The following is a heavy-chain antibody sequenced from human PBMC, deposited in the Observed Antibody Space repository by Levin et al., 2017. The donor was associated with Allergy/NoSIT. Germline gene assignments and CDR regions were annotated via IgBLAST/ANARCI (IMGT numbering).Heavy chain of an antibody. J-gene: IGHJ4*02. CDR3: ARGSPIAVAVSSFDY. Sequence: ASVKVSCKASGYTFTSYAMNWVRQAPGQGLEWMGWINTNTGNPTYAQGFTGRFVFSLDTSVSTAYLQISSLKAEDTAVYYCARGSPIAVAVSSFDYWGQGTLVTVSS. V-gene: IGHV7-4-1*02. D-gene: IGHD6-19*01. CDR1: GYTFTSYA. CDR2: INTNTGNP.